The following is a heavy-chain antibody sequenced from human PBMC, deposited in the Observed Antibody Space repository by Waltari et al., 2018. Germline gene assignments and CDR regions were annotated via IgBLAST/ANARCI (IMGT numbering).Heavy chain of an antibody. V-gene: IGHV3-21*01. CDR1: GFTFSSYT. J-gene: IGHJ4*02. CDR3: AREWGVMVGTAGFYFDY. CDR2: SSSGSSYI. D-gene: IGHD2-15*01. Sequence: EVQLVGSGGGLVKPGGSLRLSCAASGFTFSSYTMNWVRQAPGKWLEWVSSSSSGSSYIYYADSGKGRFTISRDNAKNSLYLQMNSLGVEDTAVYYCAREWGVMVGTAGFYFDYWGQGALVTVSS.